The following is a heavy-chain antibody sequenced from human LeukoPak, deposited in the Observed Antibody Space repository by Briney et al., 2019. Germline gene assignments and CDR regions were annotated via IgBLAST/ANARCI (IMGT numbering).Heavy chain of an antibody. CDR1: GFTFSSYG. V-gene: IGHV3-30*03. J-gene: IGHJ6*02. CDR2: ISYDGSNK. CDR3: AARGEYYDILTGYFYYYGMDV. Sequence: PGGSLRLSCAASGFTFSSYGMHWVRQAPGKGLEWVAVISYDGSNKYYADSVKGRFTISRDNSKNTLYLQMNSLRAEDTAVYYCAARGEYYDILTGYFYYYGMDVWGQGTTVTVSS. D-gene: IGHD3-9*01.